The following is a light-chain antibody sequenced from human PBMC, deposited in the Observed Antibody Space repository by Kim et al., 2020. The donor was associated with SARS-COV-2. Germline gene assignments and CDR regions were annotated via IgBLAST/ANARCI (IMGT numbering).Light chain of an antibody. CDR3: QAWDSSVV. CDR1: KLGDKY. Sequence: SYELTQPPSVSVSQGQTASITCSGDKLGDKYACWYQQKPGQSPVLVIYQDSKRPSGIPERFSGSNSGNTATLTISGTQAMDEADYYCQAWDSSVVFGGGTQLTVL. V-gene: IGLV3-1*01. CDR2: QDS. J-gene: IGLJ2*01.